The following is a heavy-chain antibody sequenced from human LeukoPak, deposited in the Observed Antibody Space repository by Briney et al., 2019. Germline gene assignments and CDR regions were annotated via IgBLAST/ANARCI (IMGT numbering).Heavy chain of an antibody. V-gene: IGHV1-2*02. J-gene: IGHJ5*02. CDR1: GYTLTGYY. CDR3: ASRPRGGAVWFDP. Sequence: GASVKVSFKASGYTLTGYYMHWVRQATGQGLEWMGWINPNSCGTNYAQKFQGRVTMTRDTSISTAYMELSRLSSDDTAVYYCASRPRGGAVWFDPWGQGTLVTVSS. CDR2: INPNSCGT. D-gene: IGHD3-10*01.